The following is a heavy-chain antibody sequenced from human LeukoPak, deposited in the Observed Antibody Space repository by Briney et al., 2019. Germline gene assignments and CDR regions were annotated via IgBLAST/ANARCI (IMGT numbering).Heavy chain of an antibody. V-gene: IGHV3-30-3*01. D-gene: IGHD3-9*01. CDR1: GFTFSSYA. J-gene: IGHJ6*02. Sequence: GGSLRLSCAASGFTFSSYAMHWVRQAPGKGLEWVAVISYDGSNKYYADSVKGRFTISRDNSKNTLYLQMNSLRAEDTAVYYCARPAPDWDLGYYYYGMDVWGQGTTVTVSS. CDR2: ISYDGSNK. CDR3: ARPAPDWDLGYYYYGMDV.